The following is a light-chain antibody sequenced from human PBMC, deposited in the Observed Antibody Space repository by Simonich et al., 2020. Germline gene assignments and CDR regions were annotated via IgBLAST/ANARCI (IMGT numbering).Light chain of an antibody. CDR2: RAS. CDR1: QSVLYSSNNKNY. V-gene: IGKV4-1*01. J-gene: IGKJ2*01. CDR3: QQYYSTPHT. Sequence: DIVMTQSPDSLAVSLGERAPINCKSSQSVLYSSNNKNYLAWYQQKPGQPPKLLIYRASTREAGVPDRFSGSGSGTEFTLTISSLQAEDFAVYYCQQYYSTPHTFGQGTKLEIK.